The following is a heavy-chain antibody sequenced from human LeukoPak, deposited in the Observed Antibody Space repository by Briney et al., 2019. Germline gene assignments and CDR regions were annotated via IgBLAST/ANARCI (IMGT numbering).Heavy chain of an antibody. CDR1: GGSISSSNW. CDR3: ATLGDGDYVHAFDI. Sequence: PSETLSLTCAVSGGSISSSNWWSWVRQPPGKGLEWIGEIYHSGSTNYNPSLKSRVTISVDKSKNQFSLKLSSVTAADTAVYYCATLGDGDYVHAFDIWGQGTMVTVSS. V-gene: IGHV4-4*02. CDR2: IYHSGST. J-gene: IGHJ3*02. D-gene: IGHD4-17*01.